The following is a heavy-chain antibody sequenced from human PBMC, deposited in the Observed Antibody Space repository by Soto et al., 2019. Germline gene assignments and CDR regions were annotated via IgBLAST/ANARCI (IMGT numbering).Heavy chain of an antibody. D-gene: IGHD6-25*01. CDR1: GASISSGDYS. J-gene: IGHJ4*02. V-gene: IGHV4-31*03. CDR2: IYDSGNT. CDR3: ARGGGYSSFRY. Sequence: QVQLQESGPGLVKPSQTLSLTCTVSGASISSGDYSWSWIRQHPEKGLESIGYIYDSGNTYYNPSLKSRITISVDTSKNQFSLKVTSVTAADTAVYYCARGGGYSSFRYWGLGTLVTVSS.